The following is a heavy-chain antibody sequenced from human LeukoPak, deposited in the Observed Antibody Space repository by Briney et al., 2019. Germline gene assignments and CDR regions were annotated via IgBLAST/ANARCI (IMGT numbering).Heavy chain of an antibody. J-gene: IGHJ4*02. CDR3: ARDGEGTTGTYYYDSSGYSDY. Sequence: PGGSLRLSCAASGFTFSSYGMHWVCQAPGKGLEWVAVISYDGSNKYYADSVKGRFTISRDNSKNTLYLQMNSLRAEDTAVYYCARDGEGTTGTYYYDSSGYSDYWGQGTLVTVSS. D-gene: IGHD3-22*01. CDR2: ISYDGSNK. V-gene: IGHV3-30*03. CDR1: GFTFSSYG.